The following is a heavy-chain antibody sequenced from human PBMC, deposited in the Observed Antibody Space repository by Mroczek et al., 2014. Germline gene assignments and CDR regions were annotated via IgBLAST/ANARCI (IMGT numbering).Heavy chain of an antibody. Sequence: VQLQESGGGLVKPGGSLRLSCAASGFTFSNAWMSWVRQAPGKGLEWVGRIKSKTDGGTTDYAAPVKGRFTISRDDSKNTLYLQMNSLKTXDTAVYYCTTDHPLDFRETTWGQGTLVTVSS. CDR1: GFTFSNAW. V-gene: IGHV3-15*01. CDR2: IKSKTDGGTT. D-gene: IGHD4-17*01. CDR3: TTDHPLDFRETT. J-gene: IGHJ4*02.